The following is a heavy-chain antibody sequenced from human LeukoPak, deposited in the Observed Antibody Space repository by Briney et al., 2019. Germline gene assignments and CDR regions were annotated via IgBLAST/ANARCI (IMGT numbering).Heavy chain of an antibody. Sequence: GRSLRLSCAASGFTFSSYAMSWVRQAPGKGLEWVSAISGSGGSTYYADSVKGRFTISRDNSKNTLYLQMNSLRAEDTAVYYCAKYGSGSYWGYFDYWGQGTLVTVSS. J-gene: IGHJ4*02. CDR3: AKYGSGSYWGYFDY. V-gene: IGHV3-23*01. CDR1: GFTFSSYA. D-gene: IGHD3-10*01. CDR2: ISGSGGST.